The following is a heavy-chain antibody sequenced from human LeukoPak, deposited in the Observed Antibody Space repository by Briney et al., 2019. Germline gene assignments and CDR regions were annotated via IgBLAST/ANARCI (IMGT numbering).Heavy chain of an antibody. J-gene: IGHJ4*02. D-gene: IGHD3-22*01. Sequence: GGSLRLSCAASGFTVSSNYMSWVRQAPGKGLEWVSAISGSGSSTYYADSVKGRFTISRDNSKNTLYLQMNSLRAEDTAVYYCAKDQGYDSSGYYSDYWGQGTLVTVSS. CDR2: ISGSGSST. CDR3: AKDQGYDSSGYYSDY. V-gene: IGHV3-23*01. CDR1: GFTVSSNY.